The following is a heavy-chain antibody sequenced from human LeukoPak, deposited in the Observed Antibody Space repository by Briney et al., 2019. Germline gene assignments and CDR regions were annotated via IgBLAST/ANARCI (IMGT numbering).Heavy chain of an antibody. J-gene: IGHJ5*02. CDR3: ARESVVVVAAKAYNWFDP. V-gene: IGHV3-7*01. CDR2: IKQGGREK. CDR1: GFTFSSYW. Sequence: GGSLRLSCAASGFTFSSYWMSWVRQAPGKGLEWVANIKQGGREKYYVGSVKGRLTISRDKAKNSLSLHMNSLRAEDTAVYYCARESVVVVAAKAYNWFDPWGQGTLVTVSS. D-gene: IGHD2-15*01.